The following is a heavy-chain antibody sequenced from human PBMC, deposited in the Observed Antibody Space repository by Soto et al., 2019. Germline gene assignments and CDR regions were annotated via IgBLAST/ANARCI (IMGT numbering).Heavy chain of an antibody. CDR1: GGSVSSGSYY. CDR2: IYYSGST. V-gene: IGHV4-61*01. CDR3: ARALRGSRYYYVDR. J-gene: IGHJ5*02. D-gene: IGHD3-22*01. Sequence: SETLSLTCTVSGGSVSSGSYYCSWIRHPPGKGRACIGYIYYSGSTNYNPSLKSRATISVDTSKNQFYPKLTSVSTGDTAVYYCARALRGSRYYYVDRWGQGTQVTVSS.